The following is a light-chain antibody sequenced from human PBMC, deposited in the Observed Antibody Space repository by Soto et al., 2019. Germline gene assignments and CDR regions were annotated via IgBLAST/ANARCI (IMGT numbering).Light chain of an antibody. J-gene: IGKJ1*01. CDR2: KAA. Sequence: DIQMTQSPSTLSASVGDRVAITCRASDNIVHWVAWYQQKPGKAPKLLIYKAANLADEVPSRFAGSGSETDFTLTITRLQPDDFATYYFQHYTSFSRTFGQGTKVEV. CDR3: QHYTSFSRT. V-gene: IGKV1-5*03. CDR1: DNIVHW.